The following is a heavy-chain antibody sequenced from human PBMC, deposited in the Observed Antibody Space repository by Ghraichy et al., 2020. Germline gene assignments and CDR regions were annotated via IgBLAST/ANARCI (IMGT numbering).Heavy chain of an antibody. CDR3: AKDLSGLLWFGEFLGGRAFDY. V-gene: IGHV3-30*02. J-gene: IGHJ4*02. D-gene: IGHD3-10*01. CDR1: GFTFSSYG. CDR2: IRYDGSNK. Sequence: GGSLRLSCAASGFTFSSYGMHWVRQAPGKGLEWVAFIRYDGSNKYYADSVKGRFTISRDNSKNTLYLQMNSLRAEDTAVYYCAKDLSGLLWFGEFLGGRAFDYWGQGTLVTVSS.